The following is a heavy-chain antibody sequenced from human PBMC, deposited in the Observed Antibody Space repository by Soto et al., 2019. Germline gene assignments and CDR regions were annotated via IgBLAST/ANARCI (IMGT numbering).Heavy chain of an antibody. V-gene: IGHV1-18*04. CDR1: GYTFTSYG. D-gene: IGHD1-26*01. J-gene: IGHJ3*02. CDR3: ARVILSGSYLWSAFDI. Sequence: QVPLVQSGAEVKKPGASVKVSCKASGYTFTSYGISWVRQAPGQGLEWMGWISAYNGNTNYAQKLQGRVTMTTDTSTSTAYMELRSLRSDDTAVYYCARVILSGSYLWSAFDIWGQGTMVTVSS. CDR2: ISAYNGNT.